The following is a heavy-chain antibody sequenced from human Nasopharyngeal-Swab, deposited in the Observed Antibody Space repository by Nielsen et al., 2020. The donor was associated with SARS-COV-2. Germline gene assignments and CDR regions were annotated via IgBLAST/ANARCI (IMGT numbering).Heavy chain of an antibody. D-gene: IGHD6-13*01. Sequence: GESLKISCAASGFTFSSYSMNWVRQAPGKGLEWVSSISSSSSYIYYADPVKGRFTISRDNAKNSLYLQMNSLRAEDTAVYYCARGRSSSWHGGYFDYWGQGTLVTVSS. CDR1: GFTFSSYS. CDR3: ARGRSSSWHGGYFDY. CDR2: ISSSSSYI. J-gene: IGHJ4*02. V-gene: IGHV3-21*01.